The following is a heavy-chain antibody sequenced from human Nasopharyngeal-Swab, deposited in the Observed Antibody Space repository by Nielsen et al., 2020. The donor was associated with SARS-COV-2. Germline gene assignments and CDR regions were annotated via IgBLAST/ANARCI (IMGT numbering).Heavy chain of an antibody. J-gene: IGHJ6*03. CDR3: ARQGFRGTAMTYYYYMDV. CDR1: GGTFSSYA. Sequence: SVKVSCKASGGTFSSYAISWVRQAPGQGLEWMGGIIPIFGTANYAQKFQGRVTITADESTSTAYMELSSLRSEDMAVYYCARQGFRGTAMTYYYYMDVWGKGTTVTVSS. CDR2: IIPIFGTA. V-gene: IGHV1-69*13. D-gene: IGHD5-18*01.